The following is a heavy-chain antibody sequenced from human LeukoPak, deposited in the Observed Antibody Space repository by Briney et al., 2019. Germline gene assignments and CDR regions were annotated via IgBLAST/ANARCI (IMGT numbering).Heavy chain of an antibody. Sequence: KPSQTLSLTCTVSGGSISSGDYYWSWIRQPPGKGLEWIGYIYYSGSTYYNPSLKSRVTISVDTSKNQFSLKLSSVTAADTAVYYCPRALNYFVSSGYNPRRIFAFDIGAKGQWSPSPQ. J-gene: IGHJ3*02. CDR1: GGSISSGDYY. CDR3: PRALNYFVSSGYNPRRIFAFDI. D-gene: IGHD3-22*01. V-gene: IGHV4-30-4*08. CDR2: IYYSGST.